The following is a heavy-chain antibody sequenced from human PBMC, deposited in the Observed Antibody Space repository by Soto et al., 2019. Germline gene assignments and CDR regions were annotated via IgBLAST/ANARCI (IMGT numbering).Heavy chain of an antibody. Sequence: EVQLLESGGGLVQPGGSLRLSCAASGFTFSSYAMSWVRQAPGKGLEWVSAISGSGGSTYYADSVKGRFTISRDNSKNTLYLQMNSPRAEDTAVYYCAKPCRLRSRPLEYGWFDPWGQGTLVTVSS. D-gene: IGHD4-17*01. CDR2: ISGSGGST. V-gene: IGHV3-23*01. J-gene: IGHJ5*02. CDR1: GFTFSSYA. CDR3: AKPCRLRSRPLEYGWFDP.